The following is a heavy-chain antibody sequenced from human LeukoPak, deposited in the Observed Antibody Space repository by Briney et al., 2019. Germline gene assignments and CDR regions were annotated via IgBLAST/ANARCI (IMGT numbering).Heavy chain of an antibody. V-gene: IGHV4-59*01. CDR2: INYSGRT. Sequence: PSETLSLTCTVSGGSIGSYYWTCIRQPPGKRLEWIAFINYSGRTKFNPSLQSRVTIPLDRSKIHVSLQLRSVTAADTAVYYCARLLDYDNSGDPETFDIWGQGTKVTVSS. CDR1: GGSIGSYY. J-gene: IGHJ3*02. D-gene: IGHD3-22*01. CDR3: ARLLDYDNSGDPETFDI.